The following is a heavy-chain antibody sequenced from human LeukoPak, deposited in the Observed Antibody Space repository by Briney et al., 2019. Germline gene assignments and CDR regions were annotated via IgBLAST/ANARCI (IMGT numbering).Heavy chain of an antibody. J-gene: IGHJ3*02. CDR1: GGSISSGGYY. CDR2: INHSGGT. CDR3: ASAMIGVPDDAFDI. D-gene: IGHD3-22*01. V-gene: IGHV4-30-2*01. Sequence: SQTLSLTCTVSGGSISSGGYYWSWIRQPPGQGLEWIGEINHSGGTNYNPSLKSRVTISVDTSKNQFSLKLSSVTAADTAVYYCASAMIGVPDDAFDIWGQGTMVTVSS.